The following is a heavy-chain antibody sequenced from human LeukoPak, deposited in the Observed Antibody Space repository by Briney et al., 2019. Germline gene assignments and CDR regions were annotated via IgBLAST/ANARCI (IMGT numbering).Heavy chain of an antibody. D-gene: IGHD4-17*01. V-gene: IGHV1-18*01. Sequence: ASVKVSCKASGYTLTSYGISWVRQAPGQGLEWMGWISAYNGNTNYAQKLQGIVTMTTDTSTSTAYMELRSLRSDDTAVYYCARADYGDYSSWAFDIWGQGTMVTVSS. CDR2: ISAYNGNT. CDR1: GYTLTSYG. J-gene: IGHJ3*02. CDR3: ARADYGDYSSWAFDI.